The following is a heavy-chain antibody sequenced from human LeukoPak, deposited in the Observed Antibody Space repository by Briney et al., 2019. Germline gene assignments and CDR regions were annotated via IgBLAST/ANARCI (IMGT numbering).Heavy chain of an antibody. V-gene: IGHV4-34*01. CDR2: INHSGST. CDR3: AREHCSGGSCYSIYYYYYMDV. CDR1: GGSFSGYY. Sequence: SETLSLTCAVYGGSFSGYYWSWIRQPPGKGLEGIGEINHSGSTNYNPCLKSRVTISVDTSKNQFSLKLSSVTAADTAVYYCAREHCSGGSCYSIYYYYYMDVWGKGTTVTVSS. D-gene: IGHD2-15*01. J-gene: IGHJ6*03.